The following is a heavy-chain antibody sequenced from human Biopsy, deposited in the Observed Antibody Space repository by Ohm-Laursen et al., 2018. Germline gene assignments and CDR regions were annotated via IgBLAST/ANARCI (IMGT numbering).Heavy chain of an antibody. J-gene: IGHJ4*02. CDR3: AKRGVERGRPLAY. Sequence: SVKVSCKASGYTFTSYGISWVRQAPGQGLEWMGEINSMFGTTNYAQTFQGRVTITADESTSTAYMEVSSLRSEDTAVYYCAKRGVERGRPLAYWGQGTLVTVSS. V-gene: IGHV1-69*13. CDR2: INSMFGTT. CDR1: GYTFTSYG. D-gene: IGHD1-1*01.